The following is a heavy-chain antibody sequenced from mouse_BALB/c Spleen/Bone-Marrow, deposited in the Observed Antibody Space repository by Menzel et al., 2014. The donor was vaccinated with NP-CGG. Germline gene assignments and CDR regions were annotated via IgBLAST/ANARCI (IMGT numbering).Heavy chain of an antibody. CDR3: ARANFGNYGVY. Sequence: SGAELVKPGASVKLSCKTSGYTFISYWILWVKQRPGQGFERIGEINPSNGRTSYNEKFKSKATLAVDGSTSTAYMQLSNLTSEDSAVYYCARANFGNYGVYWGQGSTLTVSS. CDR2: INPSNGRT. J-gene: IGHJ2*01. D-gene: IGHD2-1*01. CDR1: GYTFISYW. V-gene: IGHV1S81*02.